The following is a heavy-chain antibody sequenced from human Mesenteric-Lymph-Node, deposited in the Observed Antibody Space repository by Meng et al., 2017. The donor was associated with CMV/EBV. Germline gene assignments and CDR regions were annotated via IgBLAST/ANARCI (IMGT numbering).Heavy chain of an antibody. CDR1: LSSGGYY. V-gene: IGHV4-31*02. CDR2: IYYSGST. CDR3: ARSRPTYSSGWSNYFDY. J-gene: IGHJ4*02. Sequence: LSSGGYYWSWIRQHPGKGLEWIGYIYYSGSTYYNPSLKSRVTISVDTSKNQFSLKLSSVTAADTAVYYCARSRPTYSSGWSNYFDYWGQGTLVTVSS. D-gene: IGHD6-19*01.